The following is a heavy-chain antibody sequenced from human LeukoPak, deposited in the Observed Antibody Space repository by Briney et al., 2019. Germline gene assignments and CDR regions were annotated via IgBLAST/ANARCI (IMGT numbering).Heavy chain of an antibody. Sequence: KASETLSLTCTVSGYSISSGYYWGWIRQPPGKGLEWIGSIYHSGSTYYNPSLKSRVTISVDTSKNQFSLKLSSVTAADTAVYYCARTMTTVRWIPNWFDPWGQGTLVTVSS. CDR1: GYSISSGYY. CDR2: IYHSGST. J-gene: IGHJ5*02. CDR3: ARTMTTVRWIPNWFDP. D-gene: IGHD4-17*01. V-gene: IGHV4-38-2*02.